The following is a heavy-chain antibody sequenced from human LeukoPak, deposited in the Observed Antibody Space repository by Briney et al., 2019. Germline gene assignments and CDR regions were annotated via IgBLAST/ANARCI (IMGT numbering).Heavy chain of an antibody. J-gene: IGHJ4*02. CDR1: GGSISSYY. CDR3: ARDGYSGNDGL. Sequence: SETLSLTCTVSGGSISSYYWSWIRQPPGKGLEWIGYIYYSGSTNYNPSLKSRVTISVDTSKNQFSLRLSSVTAADTAVYYCARDGYSGNDGLWGQGTLVTVSS. D-gene: IGHD5-12*01. CDR2: IYYSGST. V-gene: IGHV4-59*01.